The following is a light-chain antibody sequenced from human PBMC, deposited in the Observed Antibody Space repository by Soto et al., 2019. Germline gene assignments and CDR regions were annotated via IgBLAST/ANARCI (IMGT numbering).Light chain of an antibody. J-gene: IGLJ2*01. Sequence: QSALTQPPSMSGAPGQRVTISCTGSSSNIGAGYDVHWYQQHPGTAPKLLIFDNNNRPSGVPDRFSGSKSDTSASLAITGLQDEEEADYYCRSFYTSMSGFVVFGGGTQLTVL. CDR3: RSFYTSMSGFVV. V-gene: IGLV1-40*01. CDR2: DNN. CDR1: SSNIGAGYD.